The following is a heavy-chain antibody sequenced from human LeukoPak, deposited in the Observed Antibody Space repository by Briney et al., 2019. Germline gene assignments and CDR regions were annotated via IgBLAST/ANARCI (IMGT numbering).Heavy chain of an antibody. Sequence: QPGGSLRLSCAASGFTFSSYWMHWVRQAPGKGLVWVSRIKSDGSSTSYADSVKGRFTVSRDNAENTLYLQMNSLRAEDTAVYYCARDQLYCTGGTCYFDYWGQGTLVTVSS. CDR3: ARDQLYCTGGTCYFDY. D-gene: IGHD2-8*02. V-gene: IGHV3-74*01. CDR1: GFTFSSYW. J-gene: IGHJ4*02. CDR2: IKSDGSST.